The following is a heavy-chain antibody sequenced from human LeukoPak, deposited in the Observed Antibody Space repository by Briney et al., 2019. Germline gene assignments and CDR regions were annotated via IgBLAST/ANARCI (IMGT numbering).Heavy chain of an antibody. CDR1: GFTFSSYK. CDR2: IYSGGTT. D-gene: IGHD2-2*01. V-gene: IGHV3-53*01. J-gene: IGHJ4*02. Sequence: GGSLRLSCAASGFTFSSYKMNWVRQAPGKGLEWVSVIYSGGTTYYADSVEGRFTISRDNSKNTLDLQMNSLRAEDTAVYYCARGTHCSSTSCSVYWGQGTLVTVSS. CDR3: ARGTHCSSTSCSVY.